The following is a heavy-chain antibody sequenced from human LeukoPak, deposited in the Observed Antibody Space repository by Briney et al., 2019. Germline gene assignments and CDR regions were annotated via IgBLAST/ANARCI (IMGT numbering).Heavy chain of an antibody. J-gene: IGHJ4*02. CDR2: IIPIFGTA. CDR1: GGTFSSYA. V-gene: IGHV1-69*05. D-gene: IGHD2-15*01. CDR3: ARPYCSGGSCFHFDY. Sequence: ASVKVSCKXSGGTFSSYAISWVRQAPGQGLEWMGRIIPIFGTANYAQKFQGRVTITTDESTSTAYMELSSLRSEDTAVYYCARPYCSGGSCFHFDYWGQGTLVTVSS.